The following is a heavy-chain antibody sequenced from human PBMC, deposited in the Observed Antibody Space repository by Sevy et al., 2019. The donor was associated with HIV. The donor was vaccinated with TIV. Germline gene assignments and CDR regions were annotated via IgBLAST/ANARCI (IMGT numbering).Heavy chain of an antibody. Sequence: SETLSLTCAVSGYSISSGYYWGWIRQPPGKGLEWIGSIYHSGSTYYNPSLKSRVTISVDTSKNQVSLKLSSVTAADTAVYYCAREGSSLNTYYDILTGYYGRVNAFDIWGQGTMVTVSS. J-gene: IGHJ3*02. CDR1: GYSISSGYY. D-gene: IGHD3-9*01. V-gene: IGHV4-38-2*02. CDR2: IYHSGST. CDR3: AREGSSLNTYYDILTGYYGRVNAFDI.